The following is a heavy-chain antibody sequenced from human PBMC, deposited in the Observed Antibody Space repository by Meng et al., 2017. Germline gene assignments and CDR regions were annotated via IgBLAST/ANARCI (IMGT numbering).Heavy chain of an antibody. D-gene: IGHD7-27*01. V-gene: IGHV4-4*02. CDR2: IYQSGST. CDR3: ARIGDWGSTRYFDY. Sequence: VALRWPGPGLVNPSGPLSPPCAVSGGSISSSNWWSWVRQSPGKGLEWIGEIYQSGSTNYNPSLKSRVTISVDKSKNQFSLKLSSVTAADTAVYYCARIGDWGSTRYFDYWGQGTLVTVSS. CDR1: GGSISSSNW. J-gene: IGHJ4*02.